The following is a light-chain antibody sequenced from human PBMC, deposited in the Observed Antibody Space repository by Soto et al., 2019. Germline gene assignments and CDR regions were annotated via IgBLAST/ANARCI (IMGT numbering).Light chain of an antibody. J-gene: IGKJ1*01. CDR2: LGS. CDR1: QSLLHSNGYNY. CDR3: MQALQSPRT. V-gene: IGKV2-28*01. Sequence: IEMNQSPLSLPVTPGEPASISCRSSQSLLHSNGYNYLDWYLQKPGQSPQLLIYLGSNRSSGVPDRFSGSGSGTDLTLKISRVEAEDVGVYYCMQALQSPRTFGQGTKWIS.